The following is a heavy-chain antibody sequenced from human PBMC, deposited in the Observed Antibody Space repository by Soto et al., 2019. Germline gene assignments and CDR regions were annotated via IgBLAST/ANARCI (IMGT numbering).Heavy chain of an antibody. J-gene: IGHJ4*02. V-gene: IGHV4-59*01. CDR2: IYYSGST. CDR3: ARGEINYYFDY. Sequence: SETLSLTCTVSGGSISSYYWSWIRQPPGKGLEWIGYIYYSGSTNYNPSLKSRVTISVDTSKNQFSLKLSSVTAADTAVYYCARGEINYYFDYWGQGTLVTVSS. CDR1: GGSISSYY.